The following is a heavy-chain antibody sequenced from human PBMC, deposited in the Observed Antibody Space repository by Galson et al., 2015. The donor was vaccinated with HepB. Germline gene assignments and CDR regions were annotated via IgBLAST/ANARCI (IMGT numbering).Heavy chain of an antibody. V-gene: IGHV1-2*02. J-gene: IGHJ6*03. CDR2: INPNSGGT. CDR1: GYTFTGYY. CDR3: ARVISLYYYYYYMDV. Sequence: SVKVSCKASGYTFTGYYMHWVRQAPGQGLEWMGWINPNSGGTNYAQKFQGRVTMTRDTSISTAYMELSRLRSDDTAVYYCARVISLYYYYYYMDVWGKGTTVTVSS.